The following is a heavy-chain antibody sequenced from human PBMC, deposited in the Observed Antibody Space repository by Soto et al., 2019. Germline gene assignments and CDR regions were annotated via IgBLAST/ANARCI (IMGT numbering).Heavy chain of an antibody. CDR2: ISSSSSYI. CDR1: GFTFSSYS. CDR3: ARAQGSGYPGDGAFDI. Sequence: EVQLVESGGGLVKPGGSLRLFCPASGFTFSSYSMNWVRQAPGKGLEWVSSISSSSSYIYYADSVKGRFTISRDNAKNSLHLQMNSLRAEDTAMYYCARAQGSGYPGDGAFDIWGQGTMVTVSS. V-gene: IGHV3-21*01. D-gene: IGHD5-12*01. J-gene: IGHJ3*02.